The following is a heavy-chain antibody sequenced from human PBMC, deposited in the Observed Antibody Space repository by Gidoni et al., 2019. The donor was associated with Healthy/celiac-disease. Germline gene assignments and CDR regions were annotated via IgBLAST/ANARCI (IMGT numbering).Heavy chain of an antibody. CDR2: IGTAGDT. D-gene: IGHD1-20*01. J-gene: IGHJ2*01. V-gene: IGHV3-13*01. CDR1: GFTFSSYD. CDR3: ARALDRITGTPDDWYFDL. Sequence: EVQLVESGGGLVQPGGSLRLSCAASGFTFSSYDMHWVRQATGKGLDWVSAIGTAGDTYYPGSVKGRFTISRENAKNSLYLQMNSLRAGDTAVYYCARALDRITGTPDDWYFDLWGRGTLVTVSS.